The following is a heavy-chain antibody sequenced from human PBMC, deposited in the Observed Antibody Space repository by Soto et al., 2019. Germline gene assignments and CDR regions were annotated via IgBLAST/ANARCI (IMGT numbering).Heavy chain of an antibody. CDR3: AGGHSSSPSDDY. Sequence: SETLSLTCTVSGGSISSGGYYWSWIRQHPGKGLEWIGYIYYSGSTYYNPSLKSRVTISVDTSKNQFSLKLSSVTAADTAVYYCAGGHSSSPSDDYWGQGTLVTVSS. V-gene: IGHV4-31*03. J-gene: IGHJ4*02. CDR2: IYYSGST. D-gene: IGHD6-6*01. CDR1: GGSISSGGYY.